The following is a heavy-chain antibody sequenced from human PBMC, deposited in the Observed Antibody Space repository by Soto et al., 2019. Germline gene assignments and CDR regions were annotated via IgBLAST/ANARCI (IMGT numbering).Heavy chain of an antibody. CDR2: IYYSGST. CDR3: ARYDGGADC. CDR1: GGSISSGDYY. Sequence: LSLTSTVSGGSISSGDYYWSWIRQPPGKGLEWIGYIYYSGSTYYSPSFQGQVTISADTSISTAYLQWSSLKASDTAMYFCARYDGGADCWGQGTLVTVSS. J-gene: IGHJ4*02. D-gene: IGHD3-16*01. V-gene: IGHV4-30-4*01.